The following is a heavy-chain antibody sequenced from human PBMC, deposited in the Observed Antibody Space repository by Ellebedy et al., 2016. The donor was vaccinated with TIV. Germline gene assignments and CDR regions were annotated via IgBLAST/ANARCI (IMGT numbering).Heavy chain of an antibody. Sequence: MPSETLSLTCTVSGGSISGYYWCWIRQPPNKGLEWIGHIFHTGGTSYNSSVQSRISITLDKSKNQFSLTLNSVTAADTAVYHCARFLTSGQTGFAFDIWGHGTTVTVSS. CDR1: GGSISGYY. CDR3: ARFLTSGQTGFAFDI. V-gene: IGHV4-59*01. CDR2: IFHTGGT. J-gene: IGHJ3*02. D-gene: IGHD3-9*01.